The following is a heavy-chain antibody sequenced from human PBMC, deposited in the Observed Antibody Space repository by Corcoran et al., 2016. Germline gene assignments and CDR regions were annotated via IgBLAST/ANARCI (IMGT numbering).Heavy chain of an antibody. Sequence: QVQLVESGGGVVQSGRSLRLSCAASGFEFNTYAMHWVRQAPGKGLEWVAFIWSNGINKYYGDSVKGRFTISRDNSKNTHYLQMDSLRAEDTEVYYCAGDPPGSGYAVHIWGQGTMVTVSS. CDR1: GFEFNTYA. V-gene: IGHV3-33*01. CDR2: IWSNGINK. D-gene: IGHD5-12*01. J-gene: IGHJ3*02. CDR3: AGDPPGSGYAVHI.